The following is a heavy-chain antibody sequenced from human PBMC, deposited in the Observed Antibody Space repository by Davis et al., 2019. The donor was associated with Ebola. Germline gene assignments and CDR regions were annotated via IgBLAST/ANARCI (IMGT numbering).Heavy chain of an antibody. CDR3: ASGIDDYGGNSVDY. CDR1: GLTFSSYS. V-gene: IGHV3-21*01. J-gene: IGHJ4*02. D-gene: IGHD4-23*01. Sequence: GESLKISCAASGLTFSSYSMNWVRQAPGKGLEWVSSISSSSSYIYYADSVKGRFTISRDNAKNSLYLQMNSLRAEDTAVYYCASGIDDYGGNSVDYWGQGTLVTVSS. CDR2: ISSSSSYI.